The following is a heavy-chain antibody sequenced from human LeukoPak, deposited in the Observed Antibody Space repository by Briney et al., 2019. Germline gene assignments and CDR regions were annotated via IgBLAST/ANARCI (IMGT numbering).Heavy chain of an antibody. CDR3: AKEGGYSSTWY. CDR2: ISSSGGNT. CDR1: GFTVSSNY. Sequence: GGSLRLSCAASGFTVSSNYMSWVRQAPGKGLEWVSGISSSGGNTYYADSVKGRFTISRDNHKNTLHLQMNSLRAEDTAIYYCAKEGGYSSTWYWGQGTLVTVSS. J-gene: IGHJ4*02. V-gene: IGHV3-23*01. D-gene: IGHD6-13*01.